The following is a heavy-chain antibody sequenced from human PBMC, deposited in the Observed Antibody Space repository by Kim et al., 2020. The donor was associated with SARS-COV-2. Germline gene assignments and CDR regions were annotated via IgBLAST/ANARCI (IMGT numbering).Heavy chain of an antibody. D-gene: IGHD3-22*01. CDR1: GFTFSSYG. V-gene: IGHV3-30*18. Sequence: GGSLRLSCAASGFTFSSYGMHWVRQAPGKGLEWVAVISYDGSNKYYADSVKGRFTISRDNSKNTLYLQMNSLRAEDTAVYYCAKTRYYYDSSGYTVDYWGQGTLVTVSS. CDR3: AKTRYYYDSSGYTVDY. CDR2: ISYDGSNK. J-gene: IGHJ4*02.